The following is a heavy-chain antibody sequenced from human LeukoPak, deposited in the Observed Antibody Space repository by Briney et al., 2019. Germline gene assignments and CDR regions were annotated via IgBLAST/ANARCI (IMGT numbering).Heavy chain of an antibody. V-gene: IGHV3-74*01. CDR3: TRGGSGSYGRFEY. D-gene: IGHD1-26*01. CDR1: GFTLSSYW. CDR2: ISPDGSDS. J-gene: IGHJ4*02. Sequence: PGGSLRLSCAASGFTLSSYWMHWVRQVPGEGLVWVSRISPDGSDSNYADSVKGRFTISRDNTKNTLYLQMNSLRDEDTAVHYCTRGGSGSYGRFEYWGQGTLVIVSS.